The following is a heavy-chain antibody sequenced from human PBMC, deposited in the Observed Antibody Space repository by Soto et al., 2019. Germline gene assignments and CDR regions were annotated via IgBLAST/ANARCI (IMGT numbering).Heavy chain of an antibody. CDR1: GFTFSSYW. D-gene: IGHD2-8*01. CDR2: ISNDGSGT. V-gene: IGHV3-74*01. J-gene: IGHJ4*02. Sequence: GGSLRLSCAASGFTFSSYWIHWVRHAPGKGLVWVSRISNDGSGTSYADSVKGRFTISRDNAKNTLYLQMNSLRAEDTAMYYCARVGYCTDAVCYGFDYWGQGTLVTVSS. CDR3: ARVGYCTDAVCYGFDY.